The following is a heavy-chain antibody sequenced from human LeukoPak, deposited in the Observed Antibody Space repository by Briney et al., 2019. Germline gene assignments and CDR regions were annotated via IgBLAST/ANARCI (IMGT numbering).Heavy chain of an antibody. D-gene: IGHD3-10*01. CDR2: INHSGST. CDR3: ARDQDYGSGSLNYYYGMDV. J-gene: IGHJ6*02. V-gene: IGHV4-34*01. CDR1: GGSFSGYY. Sequence: SETLSLTCAVYGGSFSGYYWSWIRQPPGKGLEWIGEINHSGSTNYNPSLKSRVTISVDTSKNQFSLKLSSVTAADTAVYYCARDQDYGSGSLNYYYGMDVWGQGTTVTVSS.